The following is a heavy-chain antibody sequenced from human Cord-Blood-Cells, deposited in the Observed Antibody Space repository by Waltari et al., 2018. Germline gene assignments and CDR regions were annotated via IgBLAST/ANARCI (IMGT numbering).Heavy chain of an antibody. V-gene: IGHV3-33*01. CDR3: ARVKRVISSSPFDY. CDR2: RWYDGSNK. J-gene: IGHJ4*02. Sequence: QVQLVESGGGVVQPGRSLRLSCAASGFTFSSYGMHWVHQAPGKGLEWVAVRWYDGSNKYYADSVKGRFTISRDNSKNTLYLQMNSLRAEDTAVYYCARVKRVISSSPFDYWGQGTLVTVSS. CDR1: GFTFSSYG. D-gene: IGHD6-6*01.